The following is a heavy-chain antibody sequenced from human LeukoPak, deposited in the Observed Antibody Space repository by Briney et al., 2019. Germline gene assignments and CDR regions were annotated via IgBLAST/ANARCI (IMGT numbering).Heavy chain of an antibody. CDR3: ASQTYYYGSSGYYPGGIDY. D-gene: IGHD3-22*01. V-gene: IGHV3-11*06. CDR1: GFTFSDYY. Sequence: GGSLRLSCAASGFTFSDYYMSWIRQAPGKGLEWVSYISSSSSYTNYADSVKGRFTISRDNAKNSLYLQMNSLRAEDTAVYYCASQTYYYGSSGYYPGGIDYSGQGTLVTVSS. CDR2: ISSSSSYT. J-gene: IGHJ4*02.